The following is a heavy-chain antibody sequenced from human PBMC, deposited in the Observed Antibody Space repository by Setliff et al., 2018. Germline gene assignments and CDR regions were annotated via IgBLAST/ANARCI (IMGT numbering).Heavy chain of an antibody. Sequence: SETLSLTCTVSAGSISSYYWSWIRQPPGKGLEWIGYIYYSGSTNYNPSLKSRVTISVDTSRNQFSPKLSSVTAADTAVYYCARDNWAAAGIFDYWGQGTLVTVSS. CDR3: ARDNWAAAGIFDY. CDR1: AGSISSYY. CDR2: IYYSGST. V-gene: IGHV4-59*01. J-gene: IGHJ4*02. D-gene: IGHD6-13*01.